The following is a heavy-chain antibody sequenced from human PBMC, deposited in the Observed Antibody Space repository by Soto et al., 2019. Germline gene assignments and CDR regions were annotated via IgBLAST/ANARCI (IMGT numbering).Heavy chain of an antibody. Sequence: QVQLVQSGAEVKKPGASVKVSCKASGYTFTSYDINWVRQATGQGLEWMGWMNPNSGNTGYAQKFQGRVTMTRNTSISTVYMELSSLRSEDTAVYYCARERRDDYGDYNWFDPWGQGTLVTVSS. V-gene: IGHV1-8*01. J-gene: IGHJ5*02. CDR2: MNPNSGNT. CDR3: ARERRDDYGDYNWFDP. D-gene: IGHD4-17*01. CDR1: GYTFTSYD.